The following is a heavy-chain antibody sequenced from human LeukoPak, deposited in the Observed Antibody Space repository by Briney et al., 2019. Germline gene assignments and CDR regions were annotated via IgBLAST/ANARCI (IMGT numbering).Heavy chain of an antibody. V-gene: IGHV3-30*18. CDR2: ISYDGSNK. CDR1: GFTFSSYG. Sequence: PGRSLRLSCAASGFTFSSYGMHWVRQAPGKGLEWVVVISYDGSNKYYADSVKGRFTISRDNSKNTLYLQMNSLRAEDTAVYYCAKDLVDTALGYWGQGTLVTVSS. CDR3: AKDLVDTALGY. J-gene: IGHJ4*02. D-gene: IGHD5-18*01.